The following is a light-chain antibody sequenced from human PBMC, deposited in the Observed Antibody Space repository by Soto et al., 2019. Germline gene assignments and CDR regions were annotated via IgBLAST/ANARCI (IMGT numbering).Light chain of an antibody. CDR1: SSDVGGYNH. J-gene: IGLJ2*01. V-gene: IGLV2-8*01. Sequence: QSALTQPPSASGSPGQSVTISCTGTSSDVGGYNHVSWYQQHPGKAPKLMISEVSKRPSGVPDRFSGSKSGSTASLTVSALQAEDEAEYYCSSYAGSRQWVFGGGTKLTVL. CDR2: EVS. CDR3: SSYAGSRQWV.